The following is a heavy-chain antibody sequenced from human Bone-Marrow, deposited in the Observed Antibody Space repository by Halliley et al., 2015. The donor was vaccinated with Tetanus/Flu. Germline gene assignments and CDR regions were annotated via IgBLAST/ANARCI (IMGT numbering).Heavy chain of an antibody. CDR2: IYPDDSSQ. J-gene: IGHJ3*02. CDR3: ARHASEYYDSAFDI. V-gene: IGHV5-51*01. CDR1: GYSFTNYW. D-gene: IGHD3-16*01. Sequence: QLVQSGAEVRKPGESLKISCKGSGYSFTNYWIGWVRQMPGKGLEWMGIIYPDDSSQRYSPSFRGQVSISADRSINTAYLQWSSLKASDTATYYCARHASEYYDSAFDIWGRGTMVTVSS.